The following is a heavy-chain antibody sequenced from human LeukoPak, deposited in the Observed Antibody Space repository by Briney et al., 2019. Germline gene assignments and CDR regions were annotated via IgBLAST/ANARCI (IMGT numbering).Heavy chain of an antibody. CDR3: ARDSTTWSRAGY. Sequence: GESLRLSCAASGVTVSTSYMIWVRQAPGKGLEWVSVIYGEGNTYYAVSVKGQFTISRDDSKNTLSLQMTSLRAADTAIYYCARDSTTWSRAGYWGQGTLVTVSS. V-gene: IGHV3-53*01. CDR1: GVTVSTSY. J-gene: IGHJ4*02. CDR2: IYGEGNT. D-gene: IGHD6-13*01.